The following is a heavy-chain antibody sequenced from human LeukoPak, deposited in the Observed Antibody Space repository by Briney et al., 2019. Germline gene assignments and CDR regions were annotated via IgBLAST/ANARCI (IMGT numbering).Heavy chain of an antibody. Sequence: GASVKVSCKASGYTFTDYFMNWVRQAPGRGLEWMGWINPKSGGTVYAQKFQGRVTMTRDTSSSTAYMELSRLRFDDTVVYYCARGPRITIFGVVMANDAFDTWGQGTMVTVSS. CDR2: INPKSGGT. CDR3: ARGPRITIFGVVMANDAFDT. D-gene: IGHD3-3*01. V-gene: IGHV1-2*02. J-gene: IGHJ3*02. CDR1: GYTFTDYF.